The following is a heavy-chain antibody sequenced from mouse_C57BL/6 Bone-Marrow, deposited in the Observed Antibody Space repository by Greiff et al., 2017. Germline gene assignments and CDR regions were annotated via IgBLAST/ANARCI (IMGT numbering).Heavy chain of an antibody. Sequence: VQLQESGPELVKPGASVKISCKASGYAFSSSWMNWVQQRPGKGLEWIGRIYPGDGDTNYNGKFKGKATLTADKSSSTAYMQLSSLTSEDSTVYFCARGTAQATRTMDYWGQGTSVTVSS. CDR2: IYPGDGDT. CDR1: GYAFSSSW. J-gene: IGHJ4*01. D-gene: IGHD3-2*02. V-gene: IGHV1-82*01. CDR3: ARGTAQATRTMDY.